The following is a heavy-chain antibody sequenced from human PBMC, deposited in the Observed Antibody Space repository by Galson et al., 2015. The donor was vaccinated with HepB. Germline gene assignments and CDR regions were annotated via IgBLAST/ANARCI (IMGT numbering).Heavy chain of an antibody. Sequence: SLRLSCAASGFTFSSDSMNWVRQAPGKGLEWVSSISSSSSFKFYAESVKGRFTISRDNAKNSLYLQMNRLRAEDTALYYCARDRMTMVRGVSLYGMDVWGQGPTVTVAS. CDR1: GFTFSSDS. D-gene: IGHD3-10*01. CDR3: ARDRMTMVRGVSLYGMDV. J-gene: IGHJ6*02. V-gene: IGHV3-21*01. CDR2: ISSSSSFK.